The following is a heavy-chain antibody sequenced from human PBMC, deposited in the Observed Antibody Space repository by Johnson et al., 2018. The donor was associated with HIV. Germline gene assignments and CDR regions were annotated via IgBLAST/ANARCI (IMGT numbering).Heavy chain of an antibody. V-gene: IGHV3-33*06. D-gene: IGHD4-23*01. Sequence: QVLLLESGGGVVQPGRSLRLSCAASGFTFSSYGMHWVCQAPGKGLEWVAVIWYDGSNKYYADSVKGRFTISRDNSKNTLYLQMNSLRAEDTAVYYCAKDPINDGGNSLFFFYRRDAFDIWGQGTMVTVSS. J-gene: IGHJ3*02. CDR1: GFTFSSYG. CDR2: IWYDGSNK. CDR3: AKDPINDGGNSLFFFYRRDAFDI.